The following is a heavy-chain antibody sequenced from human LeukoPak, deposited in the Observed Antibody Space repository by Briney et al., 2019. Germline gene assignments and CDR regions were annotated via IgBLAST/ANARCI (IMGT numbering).Heavy chain of an antibody. V-gene: IGHV3-48*02. D-gene: IGHD3-3*01. CDR1: GFTFSSYN. Sequence: GGSLRLSCAASGFTFSSYNMNWVRQAPGKGLEWVSYISSSSSTIYYADSVKGRFTISRDNAKNSLYLQMNSLRDEDTAVYYCARDGAEYYDFWSGYYRGAFDYWGQGTLVTVSS. CDR3: ARDGAEYYDFWSGYYRGAFDY. J-gene: IGHJ4*02. CDR2: ISSSSSTI.